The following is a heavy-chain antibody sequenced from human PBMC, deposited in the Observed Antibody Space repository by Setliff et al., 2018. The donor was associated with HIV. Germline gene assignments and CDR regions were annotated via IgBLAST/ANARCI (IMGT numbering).Heavy chain of an antibody. CDR3: TTDRIIAVAVAAHLPLSSEDS. Sequence: PGGSLRLSCAASGFTFSNAWMSWVRQAPGKGLEWVGRIKSKTDGGTTDYAAPVKGRFTISRDDSKNTLYLQMNSLKTEDTAVYYCTTDRIIAVAVAAHLPLSSEDSWGQGTLVTVSS. D-gene: IGHD2-15*01. J-gene: IGHJ4*02. CDR2: IKSKTDGGTT. CDR1: GFTFSNAW. V-gene: IGHV3-15*01.